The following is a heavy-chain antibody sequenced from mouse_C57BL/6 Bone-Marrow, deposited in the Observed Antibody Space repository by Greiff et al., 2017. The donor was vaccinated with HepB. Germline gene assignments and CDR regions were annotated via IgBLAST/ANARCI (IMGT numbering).Heavy chain of an antibody. CDR3: ASRYGSSYYAMDY. CDR2: IYPRDGST. V-gene: IGHV1-78*01. Sequence: VQVVESDAELVKPGASVKISCKVSGYTFTDHTIHWMKQRPEQGLEWIGYIYPRDGSTKYNEKFKGKATLTADKSSSTAYMQLNSLTSEDSAVYFCASRYGSSYYAMDYWGQGTSVTVSS. CDR1: GYTFTDHT. J-gene: IGHJ4*01. D-gene: IGHD1-1*01.